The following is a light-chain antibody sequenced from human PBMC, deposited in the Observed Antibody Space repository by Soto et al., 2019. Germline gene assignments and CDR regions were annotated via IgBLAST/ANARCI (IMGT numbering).Light chain of an antibody. CDR1: SGHSSYA. CDR2: VNSDGSH. Sequence: QLVLTQSPSASASLGASVKLTGTLSSGHSSYAIAWHQQQPKKGPRYLMKVNSDGSHFKGDGIPDRFSGSSSGAERYLTIASLQSEDEADYYCQAWGTGIHVFGGGTKLTVL. J-gene: IGLJ2*01. V-gene: IGLV4-69*01. CDR3: QAWGTGIHV.